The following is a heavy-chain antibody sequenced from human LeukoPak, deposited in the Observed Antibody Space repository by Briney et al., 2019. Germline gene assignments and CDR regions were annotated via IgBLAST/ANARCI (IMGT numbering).Heavy chain of an antibody. J-gene: IGHJ5*02. V-gene: IGHV3-30*02. CDR2: IWYDGSNK. CDR3: AKDRVGYCSSTSCYNNWFDP. Sequence: GGSLRLSCAASGFTFSSYGMHWVRQAPGKGLEWGAFIWYDGSNKYYADSVKGRFTISRDNSKNTLYLQMNSLRAEDRAVYYCAKDRVGYCSSTSCYNNWFDPWGQGTLATVSS. D-gene: IGHD2-2*01. CDR1: GFTFSSYG.